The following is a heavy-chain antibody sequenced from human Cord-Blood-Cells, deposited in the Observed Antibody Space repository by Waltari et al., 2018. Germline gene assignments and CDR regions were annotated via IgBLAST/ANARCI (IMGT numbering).Heavy chain of an antibody. J-gene: IGHJ4*02. CDR3: ARQRRFASGPTVATIDY. D-gene: IGHD5-12*01. CDR1: GGSISSRSYY. Sequence: QLQLQESGPGLVLPSETLSLTCTVSGGSISSRSYYWGWIRQSPGKGLEWIGSIYYSGSTYYNPSLKSRVTISVDTSKNQFSLKLSSVTAADTAVYYCARQRRFASGPTVATIDYWGQGTLVTVSS. CDR2: IYYSGST. V-gene: IGHV4-39*01.